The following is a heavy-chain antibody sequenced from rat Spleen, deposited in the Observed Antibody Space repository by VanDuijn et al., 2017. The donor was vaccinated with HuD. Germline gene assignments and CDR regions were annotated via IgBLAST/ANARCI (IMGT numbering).Heavy chain of an antibody. J-gene: IGHJ2*01. CDR1: GFSLTNFG. Sequence: QVQLKESGPDLVQPAQTLSLTCTVSGFSLTNFGVSWVRQPPGKGLEWMGAIWSGGSTNYNSSLKSRLSISRDTSKSQVFLRMNSLQTEDTATYFCTRGITIGGFDYWGQGVMVTVSS. D-gene: IGHD1-2*01. CDR2: IWSGGST. V-gene: IGHV2-15*01. CDR3: TRGITIGGFDY.